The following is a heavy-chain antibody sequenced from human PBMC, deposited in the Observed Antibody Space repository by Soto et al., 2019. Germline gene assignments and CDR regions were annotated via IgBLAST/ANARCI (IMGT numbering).Heavy chain of an antibody. D-gene: IGHD6-19*01. CDR3: ARDPPYSGGWYSGFDP. Sequence: QVQLVQSGAEVKKPGASVKVSCKASGYTFTSYGISWVRQAPGQGLEWMGWISAYNGNTNYAQKLQGRVTMTPDTATSKAYMERRSLRSADTAVYYCARDPPYSGGWYSGFDPWGQGTLVTVSS. V-gene: IGHV1-18*01. J-gene: IGHJ5*02. CDR1: GYTFTSYG. CDR2: ISAYNGNT.